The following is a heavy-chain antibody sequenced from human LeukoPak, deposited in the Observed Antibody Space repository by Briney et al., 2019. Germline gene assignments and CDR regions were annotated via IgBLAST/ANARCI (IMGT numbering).Heavy chain of an antibody. CDR2: INPNSGGT. D-gene: IGHD2-2*01. J-gene: IGHJ5*02. CDR3: ARIAPIIVVVPAALAGFDP. Sequence: GASVKVSCKASGYTFTGYYMHWVRQAPGQGLEWMGWINPNSGGTNYAQKFQGRVTMTRDTSISTAYMGLSRLRSDDTAVYYCARIAPIIVVVPAALAGFDPWGQGTLVTVSS. CDR1: GYTFTGYY. V-gene: IGHV1-2*02.